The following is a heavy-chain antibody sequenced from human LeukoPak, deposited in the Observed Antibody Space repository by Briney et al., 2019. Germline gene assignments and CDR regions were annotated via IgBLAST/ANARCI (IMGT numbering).Heavy chain of an antibody. D-gene: IGHD6-19*01. CDR2: IYPGDSDT. Sequence: PGESLKISCKASGYTFANYWIGWVRQMPGKGLEWMGIIYPGDSDTRYSPSFQGQVTISAVKSISTAYLQWSSLKASDTAMYYCARRDSSGWYYFDYWGQGTLVTVSS. V-gene: IGHV5-51*01. CDR1: GYTFANYW. J-gene: IGHJ4*02. CDR3: ARRDSSGWYYFDY.